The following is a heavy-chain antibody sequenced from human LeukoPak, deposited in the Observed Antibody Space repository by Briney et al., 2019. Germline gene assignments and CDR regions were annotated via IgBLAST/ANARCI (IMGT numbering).Heavy chain of an antibody. J-gene: IGHJ5*02. D-gene: IGHD5-24*01. V-gene: IGHV4-59*12. Sequence: SETLSLTCTVSGGSISSYYWSWIRQPPGKGLEWIGYIYYSGSTNYNPSLKSRVTISVDTSKNQFSLKLSSVTAADTAVYYCARGRDGYNYPSWFDPWGQGTLVTVSS. CDR2: IYYSGST. CDR1: GGSISSYY. CDR3: ARGRDGYNYPSWFDP.